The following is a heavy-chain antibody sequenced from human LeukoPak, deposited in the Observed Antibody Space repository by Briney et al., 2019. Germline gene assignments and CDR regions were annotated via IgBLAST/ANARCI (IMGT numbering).Heavy chain of an antibody. CDR1: GGSFSGYY. J-gene: IGHJ4*02. V-gene: IGHV4-34*01. CDR3: ARDSRDYYFDY. CDR2: INHSGST. Sequence: SETLSLTCAVYGGSFSGYYWSWLRQPPGKGLEWIGEINHSGSTNYNPSLKSRVTISVDTSKNQFSLKLSSVTAADTAVYYCARDSRDYYFDYWGQGTLVTVSS. D-gene: IGHD6-13*01.